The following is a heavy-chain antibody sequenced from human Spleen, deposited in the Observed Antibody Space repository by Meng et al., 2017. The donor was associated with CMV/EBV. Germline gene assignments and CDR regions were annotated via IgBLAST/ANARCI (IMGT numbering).Heavy chain of an antibody. CDR3: ARPMDIVLMRPNDAFDI. V-gene: IGHV3-48*03. CDR2: IGSSGSNI. D-gene: IGHD2-8*01. J-gene: IGHJ3*02. CDR1: GFTFSGFE. Sequence: GESLKISCVASGFTFSGFEVSWVRQAPRKGLEWLSYIGSSGSNIFYADSVKGRFTISRDNAKNSLYLQMTSLRVEDTAVYYCARPMDIVLMRPNDAFDIWGQGTMVTVSS.